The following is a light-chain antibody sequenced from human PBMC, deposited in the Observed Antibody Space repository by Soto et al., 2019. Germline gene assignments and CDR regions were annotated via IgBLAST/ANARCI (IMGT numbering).Light chain of an antibody. J-gene: IGKJ4*01. Sequence: EIVLTQSPATLSVSPGGRATLSCRASQDVMYDLAWYQQKPGQAPRLLVYGASTRATDAPPRFRGSGSGTEFSLTISSLQSEDFAVYYCQQRSNWPPLTFGGGTKVEIK. CDR3: QQRSNWPPLT. CDR2: GAS. V-gene: IGKV3-15*01. CDR1: QDVMYD.